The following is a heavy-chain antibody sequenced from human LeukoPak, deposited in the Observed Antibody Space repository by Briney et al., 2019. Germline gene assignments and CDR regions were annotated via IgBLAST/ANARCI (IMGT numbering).Heavy chain of an antibody. D-gene: IGHD6-19*01. V-gene: IGHV3-30*02. CDR1: GFTFSSYG. Sequence: GGSLRLSCAASGFTFSSYGMHWVRQAPGKGLEWVAFIRYDGSNKYYADSVKGRFTISRDNAKNSLYLQMNSLRAEDTAVYYCARVSYSSGWPFFDYWGQGTLVTVS. CDR2: IRYDGSNK. CDR3: ARVSYSSGWPFFDY. J-gene: IGHJ4*02.